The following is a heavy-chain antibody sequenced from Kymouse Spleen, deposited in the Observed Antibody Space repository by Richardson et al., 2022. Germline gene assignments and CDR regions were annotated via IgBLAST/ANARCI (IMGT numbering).Heavy chain of an antibody. V-gene: IGHV4-39*01. CDR2: IYYSGST. CDR1: GGSISSSSYY. D-gene: IGHD1-7*01. J-gene: IGHJ5*02. Sequence: QLQLQESGPGLVKPSETLSLTCTVSGGSISSSSYYWGWIRQPPGKGLEWIGSIYYSGSTYYNPSLKSRVTISVDTSKNQFSLKLSSVTAADTAVYYCARERDLTGTNWFDPWGQGTLVTVSS. CDR3: ARERDLTGTNWFDP.